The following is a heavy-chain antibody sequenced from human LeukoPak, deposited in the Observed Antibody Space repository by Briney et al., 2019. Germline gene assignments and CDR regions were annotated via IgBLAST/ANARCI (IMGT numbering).Heavy chain of an antibody. CDR2: ITSSGGTI. CDR1: GFTFRSYE. CDR3: VRDLTSGRDDAFDI. J-gene: IGHJ3*02. Sequence: GGSLRLTCAASGFTFRSYELNWVRQAPGKGLEWVSYITSSGGTIYYADSVKGRFTISRDNAKNLLYLQMNSPRAEDTAVYYCVRDLTSGRDDAFDIWGQGTMVTVSS. D-gene: IGHD6-19*01. V-gene: IGHV3-48*03.